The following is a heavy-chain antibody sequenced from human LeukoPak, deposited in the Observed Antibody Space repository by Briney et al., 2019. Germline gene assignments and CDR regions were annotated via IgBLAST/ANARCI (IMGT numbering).Heavy chain of an antibody. CDR1: GFTFTNYG. V-gene: IGHV3-48*01. CDR3: AIIGCYRGVCHFDI. CDR2: VSDSGI. Sequence: GGSLRLSCVTSGFTFTNYGTNWVRQAPGKGLEWVSYVSDSGILYADSVKGRFTISRDNARNSLYLQMNSLRTEDTAVYHCAIIGCYRGVCHFDIWGQGTMVTVSS. D-gene: IGHD2-21*01. J-gene: IGHJ3*02.